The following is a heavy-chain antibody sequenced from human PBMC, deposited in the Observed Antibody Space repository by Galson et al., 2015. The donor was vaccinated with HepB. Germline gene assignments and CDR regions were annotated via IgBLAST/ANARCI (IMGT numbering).Heavy chain of an antibody. V-gene: IGHV3-21*01. D-gene: IGHD6-19*01. CDR2: ISSSSRYI. J-gene: IGHJ4*02. CDR1: GFTFSSFN. Sequence: SLRLSCAASGFTFSSFNLNWVRQAPGKGLEWVSSISSSSRYIYYADSVKGRFTISRDDAKNSLFLQMNSLRAEDTAVYYCARDSSRVIAVTGRPWRDWGQGTLVTVSS. CDR3: ARDSSRVIAVTGRPWRD.